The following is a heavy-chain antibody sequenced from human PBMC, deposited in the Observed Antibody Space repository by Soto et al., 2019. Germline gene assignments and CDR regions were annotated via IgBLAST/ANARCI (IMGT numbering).Heavy chain of an antibody. J-gene: IGHJ4*02. CDR3: VVSRGGWAFHY. V-gene: IGHV1-3*01. CDR2: INANNGNP. Sequence: QVLLVQSGAEVKKPGASVQISCKASGYTFTTYDMHWVRQAPGQRLEWMGSINANNGNPKYSQRFQGRATFTRDTSATTSYMDLSSLISEDTAVYYCVVSRGGWAFHYWGQGTLVTVSS. D-gene: IGHD6-25*01. CDR1: GYTFTTYD.